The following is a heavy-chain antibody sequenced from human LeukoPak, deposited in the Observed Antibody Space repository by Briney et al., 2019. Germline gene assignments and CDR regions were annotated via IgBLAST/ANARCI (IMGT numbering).Heavy chain of an antibody. Sequence: GASVKVSCKASGYTFTSYDINWVRQATGQGLEWMGWMNPNSGNTGYAQKFQGRVTITRNTSISTAYMELSSLRSEDTAVYYCARGLVVSGGSYRRAMGYWGQGTLVTVSS. CDR1: GYTFTSYD. CDR3: ARGLVVSGGSYRRAMGY. V-gene: IGHV1-8*03. J-gene: IGHJ4*02. D-gene: IGHD1-26*01. CDR2: MNPNSGNT.